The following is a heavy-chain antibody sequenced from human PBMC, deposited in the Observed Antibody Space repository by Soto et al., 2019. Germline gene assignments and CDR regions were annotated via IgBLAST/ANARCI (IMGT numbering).Heavy chain of an antibody. CDR2: XNPNSGNT. V-gene: IGHV1-8*01. Sequence: ASVKVSCKASGYTFTNFDINWVRQAXXQGLEXXXXXNPNSGNTGYAQKFQGRVAITADESMSTAYMELSSLRSEDTAVYYCARVFYGGGSGSYSARNYYYYGMDVWGQGTTVTVSS. D-gene: IGHD3-10*01. CDR3: ARVFYGGGSGSYSARNYYYYGMDV. CDR1: GYTFTNFD. J-gene: IGHJ6*02.